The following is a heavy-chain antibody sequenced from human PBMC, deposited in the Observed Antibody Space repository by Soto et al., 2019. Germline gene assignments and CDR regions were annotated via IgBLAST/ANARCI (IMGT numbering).Heavy chain of an antibody. J-gene: IGHJ4*02. Sequence: HPGGSLRLSCAASGFTFDDYAMHWVRQAPGKGLEWVSGISWNSGSIGYADSVKGRFTISRDNAKNSLYLQMNSLRAEDTALYYCAKDTLPNLAAAGILDYWGQGT. D-gene: IGHD6-13*01. V-gene: IGHV3-9*01. CDR1: GFTFDDYA. CDR3: AKDTLPNLAAAGILDY. CDR2: ISWNSGSI.